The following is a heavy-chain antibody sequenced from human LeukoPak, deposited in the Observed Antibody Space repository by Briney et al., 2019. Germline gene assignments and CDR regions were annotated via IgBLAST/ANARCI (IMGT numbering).Heavy chain of an antibody. J-gene: IGHJ5*01. D-gene: IGHD3-16*02. Sequence: ASVKVSCKASGYTFTGYFIHWVRQAPGQGLEWMGWINPNTGNPTYAQGFTGRFVFSLDTSVSTTYLQISSLKPEDTAVYYCARAYQHLGGLSFPDSWGQGTLVTVSS. CDR3: ARAYQHLGGLSFPDS. CDR1: GYTFTGYF. V-gene: IGHV7-4-1*02. CDR2: INPNTGNP.